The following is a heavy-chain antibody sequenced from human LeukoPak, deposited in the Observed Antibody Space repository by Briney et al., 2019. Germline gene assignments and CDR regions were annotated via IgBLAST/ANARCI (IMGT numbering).Heavy chain of an antibody. CDR3: ARPYYYDSRIDP. D-gene: IGHD3-22*01. V-gene: IGHV4-30-4*01. Sequence: SETLSLTCTVSGGSISSGDYYWSWIRQPPGKGLEWMAYMYYSGSTYYNPSLKSRVTMSADTSKNQLSLKLSSVTAADTAVYYCARPYYYDSRIDPWGQGILVTVSS. CDR2: MYYSGST. CDR1: GGSISSGDYY. J-gene: IGHJ5*02.